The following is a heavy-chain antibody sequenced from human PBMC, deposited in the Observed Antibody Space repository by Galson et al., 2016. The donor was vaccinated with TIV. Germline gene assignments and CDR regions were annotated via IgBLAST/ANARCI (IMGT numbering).Heavy chain of an antibody. V-gene: IGHV3-30*02. Sequence: SLRLSCATSGFTFSNFGMHWVRQAPGKGLEWVAFIRYDGSSKYFADSVQGRFTISRDNSKNTVYLQLNSLRAEDTAVFYCAQDGDDNSSVHLFDYYTDGWGKGTTVTVSS. CDR3: AQDGDDNSSVHLFDYYTDG. J-gene: IGHJ6*03. CDR2: IRYDGSSK. CDR1: GFTFSNFG. D-gene: IGHD5-24*01.